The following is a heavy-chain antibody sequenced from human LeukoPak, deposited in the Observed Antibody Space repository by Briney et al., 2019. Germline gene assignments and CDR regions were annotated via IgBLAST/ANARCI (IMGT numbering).Heavy chain of an antibody. D-gene: IGHD5-18*01. Sequence: PGGSLRLSCAASGFTFSSYAMHWVRQAPGKGLEWVAVISYDGSNKYYANSVKRPSTISRDNSKNTLDLQMNSLRAEDTAVYYCARDTAMVTPYFDYWGQGTL. CDR3: ARDTAMVTPYFDY. CDR2: ISYDGSNK. V-gene: IGHV3-30-3*01. J-gene: IGHJ4*02. CDR1: GFTFSSYA.